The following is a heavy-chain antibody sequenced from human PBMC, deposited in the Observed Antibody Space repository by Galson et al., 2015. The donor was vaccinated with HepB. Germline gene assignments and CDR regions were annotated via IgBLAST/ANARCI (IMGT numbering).Heavy chain of an antibody. Sequence: ETLSLTCTVSGGSISSSSYYWGWLRQPPGKGLEWIGSIYYSGSTYYNPSLKSRVTISVDTSKNQFSLKLSSVTAADTAVYYCARHLISRAAAGYGMDVWGQGTTVTVSS. CDR1: GGSISSSSYY. V-gene: IGHV4-39*01. D-gene: IGHD6-13*01. CDR3: ARHLISRAAAGYGMDV. J-gene: IGHJ6*02. CDR2: IYYSGST.